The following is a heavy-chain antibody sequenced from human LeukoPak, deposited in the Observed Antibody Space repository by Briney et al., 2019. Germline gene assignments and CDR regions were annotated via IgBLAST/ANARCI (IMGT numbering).Heavy chain of an antibody. CDR1: GGSFSGYY. CDR2: INHSGST. CDR3: ARVWEQQLAIDY. Sequence: PSETLSLTCAVYGGSFSGYYWSWIRQPPGKGVEWIGEINHSGSTNYNPSLKSRVTISVDTSKNQFSLKLSSVTAADTAVYYCARVWEQQLAIDYWGQGTLVTVSS. J-gene: IGHJ4*02. D-gene: IGHD6-13*01. V-gene: IGHV4-34*01.